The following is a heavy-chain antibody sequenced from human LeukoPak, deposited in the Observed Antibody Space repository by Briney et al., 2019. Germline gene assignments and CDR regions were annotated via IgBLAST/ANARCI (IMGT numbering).Heavy chain of an antibody. J-gene: IGHJ4*02. D-gene: IGHD4-17*01. CDR1: GFTFSNAW. CDR2: IKSKTDGGTT. CDR3: LSPSFYGDYDTDY. Sequence: GGSLRLSCAASGFTFSNAWMSWVRQAPGKGLEWVGRIKSKTDGGTTDYAAPVKGRFTISRDDSKSTLYLQMNSLKTEDTAVYYCLSPSFYGDYDTDYWGQGTLVTVSS. V-gene: IGHV3-15*01.